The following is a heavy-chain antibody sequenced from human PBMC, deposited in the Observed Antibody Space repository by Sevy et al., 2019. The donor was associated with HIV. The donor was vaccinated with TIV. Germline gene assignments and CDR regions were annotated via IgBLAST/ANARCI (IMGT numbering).Heavy chain of an antibody. V-gene: IGHV3-21*01. D-gene: IGHD3-3*01. CDR1: GFTFNYYG. CDR2: ISSGSGYI. Sequence: GGSLRLSCAASGFTFNYYGMYWVRQAPGKGLEWVSFISSGSGYIYYADSVKGRFTISRDNAKNSLYLQMNSLRAEDTAMYYCTRDKTILEGRYGMDVWGQGTTVTVSS. CDR3: TRDKTILEGRYGMDV. J-gene: IGHJ6*02.